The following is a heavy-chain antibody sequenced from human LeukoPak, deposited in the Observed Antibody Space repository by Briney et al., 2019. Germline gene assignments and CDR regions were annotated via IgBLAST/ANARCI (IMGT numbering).Heavy chain of an antibody. CDR3: ASDDYGSGRGYWFDP. Sequence: GASVKVSCKASGGTFSSYAISWVRQAPGQGLEWMGRIIPILGIANYAQKFQGRVTITADKSTSTAYMELSSLRSEDTAVYYCASDDYGSGRGYWFDPWGQGTLVTVSS. CDR2: IIPILGIA. CDR1: GGTFSSYA. J-gene: IGHJ5*02. D-gene: IGHD3-10*01. V-gene: IGHV1-69*04.